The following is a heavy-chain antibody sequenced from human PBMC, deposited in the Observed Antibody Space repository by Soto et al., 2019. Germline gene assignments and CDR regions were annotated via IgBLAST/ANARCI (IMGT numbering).Heavy chain of an antibody. D-gene: IGHD2-2*01. CDR2: MNPNSGNT. CDR1: GGTFTSYD. Sequence: ASVKVSCKASGGTFTSYDINWVRQATGQGLEWMGWMNPNSGNTGYAQKFQGRVTMTRNTSISTAYMELSSLRSEDTAVYYCARRTKGYCSSTSCYAGDDYYYYYMDVWGKGTTVTVSS. V-gene: IGHV1-8*01. CDR3: ARRTKGYCSSTSCYAGDDYYYYYMDV. J-gene: IGHJ6*03.